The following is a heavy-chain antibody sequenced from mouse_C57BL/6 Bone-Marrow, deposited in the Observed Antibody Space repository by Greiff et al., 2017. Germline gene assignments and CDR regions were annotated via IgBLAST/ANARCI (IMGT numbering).Heavy chain of an antibody. D-gene: IGHD2-2*01. V-gene: IGHV1-50*01. Sequence: QVQLQQPGAELVKPGASVKLSCKASGYTFTSYWMQWVKQRPGQGLEWIGEIAPSDSYTNYNQKFKGKATLTVDTSSITAYMQLSSLTSEDSAVYYCARWLTLKGDYWGQGTSVTVSS. J-gene: IGHJ4*01. CDR2: IAPSDSYT. CDR3: ARWLTLKGDY. CDR1: GYTFTSYW.